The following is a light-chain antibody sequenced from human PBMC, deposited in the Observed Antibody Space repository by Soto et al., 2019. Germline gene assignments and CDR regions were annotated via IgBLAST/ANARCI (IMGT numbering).Light chain of an antibody. CDR1: SGHSSYI. J-gene: IGLJ2*01. V-gene: IGLV4-60*02. CDR3: ETWDMNTHVV. CDR2: LEGSGSF. Sequence: QPVLTQSSSASASLGSSVKLTCTLSSGHSSYIIAWHQQQPGKAPRYLMNLEGSGSFNKGSGVPDRFSGSSSGADRYLTISNLRFEDEADYYCETWDMNTHVVFGGGTKLTVL.